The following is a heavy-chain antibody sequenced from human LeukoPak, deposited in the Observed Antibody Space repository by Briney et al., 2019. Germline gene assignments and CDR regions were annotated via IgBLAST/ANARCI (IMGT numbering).Heavy chain of an antibody. Sequence: KPGGSLRLSCAASGFTFSSYSMNWVRQAPGKGLEWVSSISSSSSYIYYADSVKGRFTISRDNAKNSLYLQMNSLRAEDTAVYYCAKGTIDILTGQSYGMDVWGQGTTVTVSS. CDR3: AKGTIDILTGQSYGMDV. J-gene: IGHJ6*02. CDR2: ISSSSSYI. D-gene: IGHD3-9*01. CDR1: GFTFSSYS. V-gene: IGHV3-21*04.